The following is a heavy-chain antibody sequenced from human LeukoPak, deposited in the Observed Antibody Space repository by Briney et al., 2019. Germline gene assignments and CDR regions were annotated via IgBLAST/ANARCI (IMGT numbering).Heavy chain of an antibody. CDR1: GGTFSSYA. CDR3: ASGSSPPSYFDY. Sequence: GASVKVSCKASGGTFSSYAISWVRQAPGQGLEWMGRIIPIFGTANYAQKFQGRVTITTDESTSTAYMELSSLRSEDTAVYYCASGSSPPSYFDYWGQGTLVTVSS. J-gene: IGHJ4*02. CDR2: IIPIFGTA. V-gene: IGHV1-69*05. D-gene: IGHD2-15*01.